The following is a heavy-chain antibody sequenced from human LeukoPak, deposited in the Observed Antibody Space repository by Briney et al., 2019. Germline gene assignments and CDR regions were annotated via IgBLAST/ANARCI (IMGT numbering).Heavy chain of an antibody. V-gene: IGHV3-23*01. D-gene: IGHD4-17*01. Sequence: GGSLRLSCAASGFTFNNNAMNWVRQAPGKGLEWVSGISASGGSTYYADSVKGRSTISRDNSKNTLFLQMNSLGAEDTAIYYCAEDLGPAVTTESDYWGQGTLVTVSS. CDR1: GFTFNNNA. CDR3: AEDLGPAVTTESDY. CDR2: ISASGGST. J-gene: IGHJ4*02.